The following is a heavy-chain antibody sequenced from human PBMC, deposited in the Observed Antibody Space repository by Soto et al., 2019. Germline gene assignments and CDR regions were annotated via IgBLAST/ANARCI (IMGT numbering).Heavy chain of an antibody. CDR2: ISSSSSTI. CDR1: GFTFSSYS. D-gene: IGHD2-2*01. J-gene: IGHJ4*02. Sequence: EVQLVESGGGLVQPGGSLRLSCAASGFTFSSYSMNWVRQAPGKGLEWVSYISSSSSTIYYADSVKGRFTISRDNAKNSLYLQMNSLRAEDTAVYYCARGDIVVVPAAHTGHDYWGQGPLVTVSS. V-gene: IGHV3-48*01. CDR3: ARGDIVVVPAAHTGHDY.